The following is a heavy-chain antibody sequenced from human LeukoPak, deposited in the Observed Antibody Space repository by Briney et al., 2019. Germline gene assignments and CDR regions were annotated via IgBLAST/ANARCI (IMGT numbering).Heavy chain of an antibody. Sequence: GESLKISCKGSGYTFTNYWIGWVRQMPGKGLEWMGIIYPGDSDTGYSPSFQGQVTFSADKSISTAYLQWSSLKASDTAMYHCARGTGQYNYGHRGAFDTWGRGTLVTVSS. D-gene: IGHD5-18*01. J-gene: IGHJ3*02. CDR1: GYTFTNYW. CDR3: ARGTGQYNYGHRGAFDT. CDR2: IYPGDSDT. V-gene: IGHV5-51*01.